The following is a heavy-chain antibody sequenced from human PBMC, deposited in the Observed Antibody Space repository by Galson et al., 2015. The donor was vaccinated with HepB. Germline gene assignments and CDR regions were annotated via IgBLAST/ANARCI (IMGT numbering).Heavy chain of an antibody. J-gene: IGHJ4*02. V-gene: IGHV3-30-3*01. CDR1: GFTFSSYA. D-gene: IGHD6-13*01. Sequence: SLRLSCAASGFTFSSYAMHWVRQAPGKGLEWVALISYDGSNKYYADSVKGRFTISRDNSKNTLYLQMNSLRAEDTAVYYCARECLSRSIYYFDYWGQGTLVTVSS. CDR2: ISYDGSNK. CDR3: ARECLSRSIYYFDY.